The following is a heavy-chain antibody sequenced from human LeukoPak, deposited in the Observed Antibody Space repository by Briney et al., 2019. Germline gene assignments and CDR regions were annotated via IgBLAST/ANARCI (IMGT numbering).Heavy chain of an antibody. CDR1: GFTFSSYA. V-gene: IGHV3-23*01. CDR3: AKGGSRNYLDFDC. J-gene: IGHJ4*02. CDR2: ISGSGGST. Sequence: PGGSLRLSCAASGFTFSSYAMSWVRQAPGKGLEWVSAISGSGGSTYYADSVKGRFTISRDNSKNTLYLQMSSLRPEDTAVYYCAKGGSRNYLDFDCWGQGTLVSVSS. D-gene: IGHD1-7*01.